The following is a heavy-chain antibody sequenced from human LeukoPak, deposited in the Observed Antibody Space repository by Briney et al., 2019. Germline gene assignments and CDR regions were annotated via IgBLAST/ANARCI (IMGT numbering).Heavy chain of an antibody. D-gene: IGHD3-22*01. V-gene: IGHV5-51*01. CDR2: IYPGDSDT. Sequence: GESLKISCQGSGYSFTTYWIGWVRQMPGKGLEWMGIIYPGDSDTRYSPSFQGQVTISADKSISTAYLQWSSLKASDTAMYYCARQDYYDSSGRDYWGQGTLVTVSS. CDR1: GYSFTTYW. CDR3: ARQDYYDSSGRDY. J-gene: IGHJ4*02.